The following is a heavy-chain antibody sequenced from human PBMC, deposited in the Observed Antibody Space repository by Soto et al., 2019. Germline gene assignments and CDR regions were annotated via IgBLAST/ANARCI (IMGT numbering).Heavy chain of an antibody. CDR3: ARDRYSISWYHYYYYYGMDV. CDR2: ISSGGST. J-gene: IGHJ6*02. CDR1: GFTVSSNY. D-gene: IGHD6-13*01. V-gene: IGHV3-53*01. Sequence: EGQLVESGGGLIQPGGSLRLACAASGFTVSSNYMSSVRPAPEKGLEWVSVISSGGSTYYADSVKGRFTISRYNSKNTLYLQMNNRRAEDTAVYYCARDRYSISWYHYYYYYGMDVWGQGTTVTVSS.